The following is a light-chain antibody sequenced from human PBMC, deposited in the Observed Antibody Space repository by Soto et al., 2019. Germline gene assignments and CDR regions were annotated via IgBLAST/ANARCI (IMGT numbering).Light chain of an antibody. Sequence: EIVLTQSPGTLSLSPGERATLACRASQSVASAYLAWYQHKPGQAPRLLIYGSSSRAVGVPDRISGSGSGTDFTLTISRMEPEDVAVYDCQQYASSRWTFGQGTKVE. CDR2: GSS. V-gene: IGKV3-20*01. CDR3: QQYASSRWT. CDR1: QSVASAY. J-gene: IGKJ1*01.